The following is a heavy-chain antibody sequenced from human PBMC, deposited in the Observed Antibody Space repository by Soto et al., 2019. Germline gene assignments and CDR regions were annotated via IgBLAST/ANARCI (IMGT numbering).Heavy chain of an antibody. V-gene: IGHV1-3*01. CDR3: ASNGYSAYDPDFIFDY. D-gene: IGHD5-12*01. CDR1: GYTFTSYA. J-gene: IGHJ4*02. Sequence: ASVKVSCKASGYTFTSYAMHWVRQAPGQRLEWMGWINAGNGNTKYSQKFQGRVTITRDTSASTAYMELSSLRSEDTAVYYCASNGYSAYDPDFIFDYWGQGTLVTVSS. CDR2: INAGNGNT.